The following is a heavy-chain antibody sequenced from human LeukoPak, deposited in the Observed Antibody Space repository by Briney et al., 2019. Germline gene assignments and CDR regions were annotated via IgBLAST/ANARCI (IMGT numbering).Heavy chain of an antibody. V-gene: IGHV3-7*01. Sequence: GGSLRLSCAASGFTFSSYWMSWVRQAPGKGLEWVANIKQDGSEKYYVDSVKGRFTISRDNAKNSLYLQMNSLRAEDTAVYYCARGMVRGVYYYYGMDVWGQGTTVTVSS. J-gene: IGHJ6*02. CDR1: GFTFSSYW. CDR2: IKQDGSEK. D-gene: IGHD3-10*01. CDR3: ARGMVRGVYYYYGMDV.